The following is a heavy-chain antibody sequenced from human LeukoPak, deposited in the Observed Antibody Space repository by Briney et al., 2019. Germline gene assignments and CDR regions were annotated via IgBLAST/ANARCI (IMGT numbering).Heavy chain of an antibody. CDR2: ISGNNGDV. V-gene: IGHV1-18*01. CDR1: GYTFSNYG. J-gene: IGHJ4*02. Sequence: ASVKVSCKASGYTFSNYGITWVRQAPGQGLEWMGTISGNNGDVNYAPTFQGRVTMTTDTSTTTAYMAMRSLRFDDTADYYCARYNSLLRGVTTFDYWGQGTLVTVSS. CDR3: ARYNSLLRGVTTFDY. D-gene: IGHD3-10*01.